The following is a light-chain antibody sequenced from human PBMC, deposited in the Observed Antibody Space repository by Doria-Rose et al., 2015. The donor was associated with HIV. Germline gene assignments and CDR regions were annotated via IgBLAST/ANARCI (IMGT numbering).Light chain of an antibody. V-gene: IGKV3-20*01. CDR3: HQYGTSWT. CDR1: QSFSSIY. J-gene: IGKJ1*01. Sequence: TQSPGTLSLSPGERATLSCRASQSFSSIYLAWYQQKPGQAPSLLIYGGSTRATGIPDRFSASGSGTDFTLTINRLEPEDFALYYCHQYGTSWTFGQGTKVEI. CDR2: GGS.